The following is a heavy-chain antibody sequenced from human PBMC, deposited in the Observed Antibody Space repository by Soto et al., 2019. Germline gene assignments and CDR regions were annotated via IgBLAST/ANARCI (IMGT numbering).Heavy chain of an antibody. CDR3: ARRTFGAYERYFDY. J-gene: IGHJ4*01. Sequence: GGSLRLSCVASGFTFGTFAMSWVRQAPGKGLEWVSAISDSGTKTFYADSVQGRFTISRDNSKNTLYLQMNSLRAEDTAVYYCARRTFGAYERYFDYWGHGTLVTVSS. CDR2: ISDSGTKT. CDR1: GFTFGTFA. D-gene: IGHD5-12*01. V-gene: IGHV3-23*01.